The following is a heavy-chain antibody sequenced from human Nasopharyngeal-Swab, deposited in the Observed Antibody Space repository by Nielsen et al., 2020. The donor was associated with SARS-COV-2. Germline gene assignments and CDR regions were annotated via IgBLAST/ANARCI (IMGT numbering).Heavy chain of an antibody. V-gene: IGHV3-23*01. CDR3: AKDRGRGYYQNDY. CDR2: ISGSGGST. CDR1: GFTFSSYA. J-gene: IGHJ4*02. D-gene: IGHD3-10*01. Sequence: GGSLRLSCAASGFTFSSYAMSWVRQAPGKGLEGVSAISGSGGSTYYADSVKGRFTISRDNSKNTLYLQMNSLRAEDTAVYYCAKDRGRGYYQNDYWGQGTLVTVSS.